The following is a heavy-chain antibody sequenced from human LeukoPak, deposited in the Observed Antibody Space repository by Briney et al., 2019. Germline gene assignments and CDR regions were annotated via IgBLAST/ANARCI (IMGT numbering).Heavy chain of an antibody. J-gene: IGHJ4*02. V-gene: IGHV1-2*02. D-gene: IGHD6-19*01. CDR2: INPNSGGT. CDR1: GYTFTGYY. CDR3: ARDLLFIDTTSGWLGY. Sequence: ASVKVSCKASGYTFTGYYMHWVRQAPGQGLEWMGWINPNSGGTNYAQKFQGRVTMTRDTSISTAYMELSRLRSDDTAVYYCARDLLFIDTTSGWLGYWGQGTLVTVYS.